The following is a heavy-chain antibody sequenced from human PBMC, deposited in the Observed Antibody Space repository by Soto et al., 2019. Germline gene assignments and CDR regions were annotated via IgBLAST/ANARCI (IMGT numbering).Heavy chain of an antibody. D-gene: IGHD3-22*01. CDR2: ISAYDDNT. Sequence: ASVNVSCKAFGYRFTSYGISWVRQAPGQGLEWLGWISAYDDNTKYAQTLQGRVSMSTDTSTNTAYMELRSLRSDDTAMYYCARGGYYDSSGPSNYHYYGMNVWGQGTTVTVSS. CDR3: ARGGYYDSSGPSNYHYYGMNV. CDR1: GYRFTSYG. J-gene: IGHJ6*02. V-gene: IGHV1-18*01.